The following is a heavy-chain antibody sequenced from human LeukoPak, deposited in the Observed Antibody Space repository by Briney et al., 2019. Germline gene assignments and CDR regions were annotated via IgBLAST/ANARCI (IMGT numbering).Heavy chain of an antibody. CDR2: IKQDGSEK. D-gene: IGHD6-6*01. CDR1: GFTFSSYW. V-gene: IGHV3-7*01. CDR3: ATDSSSSTGALDY. J-gene: IGHJ4*02. Sequence: GGSLRLSCAASGFTFSSYWMSWVRQAPGKGLEWVANIKQDGSEKYYVDSVKGRFTISRDNAKNSLYLQMNSLRAEDTAVYYCATDSSSSTGALDYWGQGTLVTVSS.